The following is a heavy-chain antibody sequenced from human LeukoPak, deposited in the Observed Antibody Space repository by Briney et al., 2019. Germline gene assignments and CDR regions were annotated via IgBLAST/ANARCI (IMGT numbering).Heavy chain of an antibody. CDR2: IDSGGST. CDR3: ASVPNQTGAEYFQH. V-gene: IGHV3-23*01. Sequence: GGSLRLSCAASGFTFSSYAMSWVRQAPGKGLDWVSTIDSGGSTYYADSVKGRFTISRDNSKNTLYLQMNSLRAEDTAVYYCASVPNQTGAEYFQHWGQGTLVTVSS. CDR1: GFTFSSYA. J-gene: IGHJ1*01. D-gene: IGHD1-14*01.